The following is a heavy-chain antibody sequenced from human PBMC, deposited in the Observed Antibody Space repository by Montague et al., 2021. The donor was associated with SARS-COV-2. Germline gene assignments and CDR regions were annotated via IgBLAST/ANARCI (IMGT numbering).Heavy chain of an antibody. CDR3: ARIWYRSGYQGIYYFDY. Sequence: SEILSLTCTVSGGSISSHNWCWIRQPPGKGLERMGFIYYSGSTNXNSSLNSRVPISVDMSKNQYSLRLSSVTAADTAVYYCARIWYRSGYQGIYYFDYWGQGTLVTVSS. J-gene: IGHJ4*02. CDR1: GGSISSHN. D-gene: IGHD3-22*01. CDR2: IYYSGST. V-gene: IGHV4-59*11.